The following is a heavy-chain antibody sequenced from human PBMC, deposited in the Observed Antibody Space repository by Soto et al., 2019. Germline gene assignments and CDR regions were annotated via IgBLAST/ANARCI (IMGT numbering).Heavy chain of an antibody. D-gene: IGHD6-6*01. CDR2: IYYRGST. CDR3: ASLAPGSRSSGLWFYP. J-gene: IGHJ5*02. V-gene: IGHV4-30-4*01. Sequence: PSATLSLACTVSGGSISSGDSYWSWIRQPPGAGLEWIGYIYYRGSTYYNPSLKSRVTRSGDTSRNPVSLKRSSVRAGGTAGDDCASLAPGSRSSGLWFYPWGQ. CDR1: GGSISSGDSY.